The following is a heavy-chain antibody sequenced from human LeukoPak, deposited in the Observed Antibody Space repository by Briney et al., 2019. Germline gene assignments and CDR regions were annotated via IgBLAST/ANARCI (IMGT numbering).Heavy chain of an antibody. Sequence: PSETLSLTCGASGGSFSGFFWTWIRQSPGRGLEWIGEINRRGTTYYNPSLESRLAISLDTSRNQFFLNLTSVTAADTAVHFCARGGTTYFSGSGTHPWGQGTLVTVSS. CDR3: ARGGTTYFSGSGTHP. CDR1: GGSFSGFF. V-gene: IGHV4-34*01. J-gene: IGHJ5*02. CDR2: INRRGTT. D-gene: IGHD3-10*01.